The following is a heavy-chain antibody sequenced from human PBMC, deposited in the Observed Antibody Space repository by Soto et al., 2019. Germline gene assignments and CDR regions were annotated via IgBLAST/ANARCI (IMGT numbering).Heavy chain of an antibody. J-gene: IGHJ4*02. Sequence: QVQLQESGPGLVKPSQTLPLTCTVSGGSISSGDYYWTWIRQPPGKGLEWIGYIYYSGYTYYNPSLKSRITISVDTSKNQFSLKLTSVTAADTAVYFCARGGNGYHILTGFSSHYWGQGTLVTVSS. V-gene: IGHV4-30-4*01. CDR1: GGSISSGDYY. CDR2: IYYSGYT. D-gene: IGHD3-9*01. CDR3: ARGGNGYHILTGFSSHY.